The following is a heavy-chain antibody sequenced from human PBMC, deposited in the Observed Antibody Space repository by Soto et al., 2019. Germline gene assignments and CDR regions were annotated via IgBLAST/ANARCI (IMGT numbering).Heavy chain of an antibody. D-gene: IGHD3-10*01. V-gene: IGHV3-7*04. Sequence: LRLSCAASGFTFSSYWMSWVRQAPGKGLEWVANIKQDGSEKYYVDSVKGRFTISRDNAKNSLYLQMNSLRAEDTAVYYCARGGGSGSYYKRYYYYGMDVWGQGTTVTVSS. CDR1: GFTFSSYW. CDR3: ARGGGSGSYYKRYYYYGMDV. J-gene: IGHJ6*02. CDR2: IKQDGSEK.